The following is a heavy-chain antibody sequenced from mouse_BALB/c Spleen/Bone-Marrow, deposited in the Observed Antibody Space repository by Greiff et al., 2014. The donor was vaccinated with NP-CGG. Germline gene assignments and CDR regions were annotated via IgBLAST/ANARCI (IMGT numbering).Heavy chain of an antibody. V-gene: IGHV1-18*01. Sequence: DVKLQESGPELVKPGASMMISCKASGYSFTGYTMNWVKQSHGKNLEWIGLINPYNGGTSYNQKFKGKATLTVDKSSSTAYMELLSLTSEDSAVYYCARDYYGFSYGFAYWGQGTLVTVSA. CDR1: GYSFTGYT. CDR2: INPYNGGT. J-gene: IGHJ3*01. D-gene: IGHD1-1*01. CDR3: ARDYYGFSYGFAY.